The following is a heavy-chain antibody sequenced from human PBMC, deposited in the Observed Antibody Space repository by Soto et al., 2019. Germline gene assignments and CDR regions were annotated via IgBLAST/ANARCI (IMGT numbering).Heavy chain of an antibody. D-gene: IGHD2-2*01. CDR2: ISYDGSNK. Sequence: GGSLRLSCAASGFTFSSYAMHWVRQAPGKGLEWVAVISYDGSNKYYADPVKGRFTISRDNSKNTLYLQMNSLRAEDTAVYYCARHLVVPAAIDYYYGMDVWGQGTKVTVSS. CDR3: ARHLVVPAAIDYYYGMDV. CDR1: GFTFSSYA. J-gene: IGHJ6*02. V-gene: IGHV3-30-3*01.